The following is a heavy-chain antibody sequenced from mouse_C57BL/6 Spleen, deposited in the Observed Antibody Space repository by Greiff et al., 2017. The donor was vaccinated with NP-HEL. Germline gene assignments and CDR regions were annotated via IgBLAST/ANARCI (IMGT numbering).Heavy chain of an antibody. V-gene: IGHV5-4*01. CDR2: ISDGGSYT. D-gene: IGHD1-1*01. CDR3: AREALDGSSPGYFDV. J-gene: IGHJ1*03. CDR1: GFTFSSYA. Sequence: EVQLVESGGGLVKPGGSLKLSCAASGFTFSSYAMSWVRQTPEKRLEWVATISDGGSYTYYPDNVKGRFTISRDNAKNNLYLQRSHMKSEDTAMYYCAREALDGSSPGYFDVWGTGTTVTVSA.